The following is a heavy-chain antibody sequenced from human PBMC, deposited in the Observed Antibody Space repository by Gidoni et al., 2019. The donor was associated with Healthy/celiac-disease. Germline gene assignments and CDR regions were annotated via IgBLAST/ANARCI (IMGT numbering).Heavy chain of an antibody. J-gene: IGHJ3*02. CDR3: ARDGPPWELRGHDAFDI. V-gene: IGHV1-18*01. CDR2: FSVYNGNT. D-gene: IGHD1-26*01. CDR1: GYTLTSYG. Sequence: QVQLVQSGAEVQKPGASVTVSCKASGYTLTSYGISWVRQAPGQGLEWMGWFSVYNGNTNYAQKLQGRVTMTTDTSTSTAYMKLRSLRSDDSAVYYCARDGPPWELRGHDAFDIWGQGTMVTVSS.